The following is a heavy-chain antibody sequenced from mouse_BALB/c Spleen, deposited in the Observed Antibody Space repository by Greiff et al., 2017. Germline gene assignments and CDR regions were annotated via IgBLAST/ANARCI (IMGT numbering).Heavy chain of an antibody. D-gene: IGHD1-1*01. J-gene: IGHJ4*01. CDR1: GYTFTSYW. CDR2: INPSTGYT. CDR3: ARDGTVVESYAMDY. Sequence: QVQLKESGAELAKPGASVKMSCKASGYTFTSYWMHWVKQRPGQGLEWIGYINPSTGYTEYNQKFKDKATLTADKSSSTAYMQLSSLTSEDSAVYYCARDGTVVESYAMDYWGQGTSVTVSS. V-gene: IGHV1-7*01.